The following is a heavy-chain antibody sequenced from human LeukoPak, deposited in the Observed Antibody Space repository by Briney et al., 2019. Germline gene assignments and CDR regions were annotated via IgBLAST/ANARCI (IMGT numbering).Heavy chain of an antibody. CDR2: ISPNSGGT. J-gene: IGHJ4*02. CDR3: AREWIRETTGTQPYDS. CDR1: GYTFTGYY. D-gene: IGHD1-1*01. V-gene: IGHV1-2*02. Sequence: ASVKVSCKASGYTFTGYYIHWVRQAPGQGLEWMGWISPNSGGTNYAQKFQGRVTMTRDTTVSTAYMELSRLKSDDTALYYCAREWIRETTGTQPYDSWGQGTLVTVSS.